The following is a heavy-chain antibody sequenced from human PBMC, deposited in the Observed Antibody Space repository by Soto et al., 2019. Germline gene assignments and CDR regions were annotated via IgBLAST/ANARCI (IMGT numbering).Heavy chain of an antibody. V-gene: IGHV3-33*01. CDR1: GFTFSSYG. D-gene: IGHD1-26*01. Sequence: GGSLRLSCAASGFTFSSYGMHWVRQAPGKGLEWVAVIWYDGSNKYYADSVKGRFTISRDNSKNTLYLQMNSLRAEDTAVYYCARGGSYYTAYYFDYWGQGTLVTVSS. CDR3: ARGGSYYTAYYFDY. J-gene: IGHJ4*02. CDR2: IWYDGSNK.